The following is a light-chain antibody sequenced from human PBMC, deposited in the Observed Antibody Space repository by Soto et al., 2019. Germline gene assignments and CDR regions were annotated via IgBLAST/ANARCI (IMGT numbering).Light chain of an antibody. CDR2: AAS. J-gene: IGKJ5*01. Sequence: IQMTQSPSSLSASVGDRLSTTCRASQVITNDLGWYQQKPGKAPKRLIYAASTLESGVPSRFSATVSGTEFSLTITSLQPEDFATYYCQQLFDSPITFGQGTRLEN. CDR1: QVITND. CDR3: QQLFDSPIT. V-gene: IGKV1-17*01.